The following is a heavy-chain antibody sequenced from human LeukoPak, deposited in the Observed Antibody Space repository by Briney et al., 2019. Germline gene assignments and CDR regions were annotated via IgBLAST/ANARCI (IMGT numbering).Heavy chain of an antibody. D-gene: IGHD3-3*01. J-gene: IGHJ4*02. CDR1: GGSISSYY. CDR2: IYYSGST. V-gene: IGHV4-59*01. CDR3: ARGRASPSGYVLR. Sequence: SETLSLTCTVSGGSISSYYWSWIRQPPGKGLEWIGYIYYSGSTNYNPSLKSRVTISVDTSKNQFSLKLSSVTAADTAVYYCARGRASPSGYVLRWGQGTLVTASS.